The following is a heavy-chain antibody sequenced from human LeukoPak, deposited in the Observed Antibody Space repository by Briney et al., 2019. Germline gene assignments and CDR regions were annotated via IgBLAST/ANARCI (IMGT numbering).Heavy chain of an antibody. V-gene: IGHV4-4*07. CDR3: ARDFTYYDILNGYPRHYFDY. D-gene: IGHD3-9*01. CDR1: GGSISSYY. CDR2: IYTSGST. J-gene: IGHJ4*02. Sequence: SETLSLTCTVSGGSISSYYRSWIRQPAGKGLEWIGRIYTSGSTNYNPSLKSRVTMSVDTSKNQFSLKLSSVTAADTAVYYCARDFTYYDILNGYPRHYFDYWGQGTLVTVSS.